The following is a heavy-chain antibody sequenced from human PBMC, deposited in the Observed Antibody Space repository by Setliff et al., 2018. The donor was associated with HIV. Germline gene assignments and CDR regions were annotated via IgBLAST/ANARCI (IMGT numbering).Heavy chain of an antibody. CDR3: ASPLTPSYNFWGDAFAI. CDR2: IYYSGST. J-gene: IGHJ3*02. CDR1: AGSLSSSSYY. D-gene: IGHD3-3*01. V-gene: IGHV4-39*01. Sequence: SETLSLTCTVSAGSLSSSSYYWGWIRQPPGKGLEWIGSIYYSGSTYYNPSLKSQVTISVDTSKNQFSLKLGFLTAAGTAVYFCASPLTPSYNFWGDAFAIWGPGKMVAIS.